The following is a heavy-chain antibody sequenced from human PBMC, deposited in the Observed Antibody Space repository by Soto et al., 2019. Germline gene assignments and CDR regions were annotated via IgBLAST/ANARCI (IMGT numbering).Heavy chain of an antibody. CDR2: IIPIFGTA. CDR1: GGTFSSDP. Sequence: SVKGYCKASGGTFSSDPSIWVRHAPGQGLEWMGGIIPIFGTANYAQKFQGRVTITADKSTSTAYMELSSLRSEDTAVYYCARDAIDYGGHDAFDIWGQGTMVTVSS. CDR3: ARDAIDYGGHDAFDI. J-gene: IGHJ3*02. D-gene: IGHD4-17*01. V-gene: IGHV1-69*06.